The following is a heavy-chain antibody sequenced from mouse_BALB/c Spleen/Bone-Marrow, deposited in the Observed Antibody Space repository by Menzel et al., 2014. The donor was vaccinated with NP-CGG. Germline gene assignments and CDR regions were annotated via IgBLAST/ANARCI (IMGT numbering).Heavy chain of an antibody. Sequence: EVQLQQSGAELVKPGASVKLSCTASGFNVKDTYMHWVKQRPEQGLEWIGRIDPANGNTKYDPKFRGKATITADTSSNTAYLQRSSLSSEDTAVYYSANYDYGWCFEVWGAGATVTVSS. J-gene: IGHJ1*01. V-gene: IGHV14-3*02. CDR3: ANYDYGWCFEV. CDR1: GFNVKDTY. CDR2: IDPANGNT. D-gene: IGHD2-4*01.